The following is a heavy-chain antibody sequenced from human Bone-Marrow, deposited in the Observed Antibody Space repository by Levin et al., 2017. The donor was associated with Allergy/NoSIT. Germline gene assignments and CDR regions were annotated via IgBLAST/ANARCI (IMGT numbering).Heavy chain of an antibody. Sequence: KISCKASGDTFNRYIISWVRQAPGQGLEWMGGIIPIYNTPKYAQKFQGRVTIIAEDSTGTGYMELSSLTSEDTAVYYCARDGLGYCSGDNCLDAVDVWGQGTMVIVSS. D-gene: IGHD2-15*01. CDR3: ARDGLGYCSGDNCLDAVDV. CDR1: GDTFNRYI. CDR2: IIPIYNTP. V-gene: IGHV1-69*01. J-gene: IGHJ3*01.